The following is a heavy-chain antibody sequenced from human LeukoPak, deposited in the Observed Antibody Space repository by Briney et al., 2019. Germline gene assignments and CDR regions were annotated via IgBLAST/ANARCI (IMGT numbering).Heavy chain of an antibody. CDR3: AGYGGNRFDY. J-gene: IGHJ4*02. V-gene: IGHV4-61*02. CDR1: GGSISSGSYY. Sequence: SETLSLTCTVSGGSISSGSYYWSWIRQPAGKGLEWIGRIYTSGSTNYNPSLKSRVTIPVDTSKNQFSLKLSSVTAADTAVYYCAGYGGNRFDYWGQGTLVTVSS. D-gene: IGHD4-23*01. CDR2: IYTSGST.